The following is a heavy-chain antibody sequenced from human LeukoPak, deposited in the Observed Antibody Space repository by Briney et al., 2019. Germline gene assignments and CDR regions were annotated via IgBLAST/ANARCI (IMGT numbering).Heavy chain of an antibody. D-gene: IGHD4-23*01. V-gene: IGHV1-2*02. CDR2: INPNSGGT. CDR1: GYTFTGYY. Sequence: ASVKVSCKASGYTFTGYYMHWVRQAPGQGLEWMGWINPNSGGTNYAQKFQGRVTMTSDTPISTAYMELSSLKSDDTAVYYCAREGGNGGFDYWGQGTLVTVSS. CDR3: AREGGNGGFDY. J-gene: IGHJ4*02.